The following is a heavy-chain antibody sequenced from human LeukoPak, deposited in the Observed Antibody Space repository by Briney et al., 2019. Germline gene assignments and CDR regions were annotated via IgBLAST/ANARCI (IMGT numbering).Heavy chain of an antibody. CDR3: ARGWEILGLWVGFAP. J-gene: IGHJ5*02. CDR2: INHSGST. D-gene: IGHD3-10*01. Sequence: SETLSLTCAVYGGSFSGYYWSWIRQPPGKGLEWIGEINHSGSTNYNPSLKSRVTISVDTSKNQFSLKLSSVTAADTAVYYCARGWEILGLWVGFAPGGRGTLVTVSS. V-gene: IGHV4-34*01. CDR1: GGSFSGYY.